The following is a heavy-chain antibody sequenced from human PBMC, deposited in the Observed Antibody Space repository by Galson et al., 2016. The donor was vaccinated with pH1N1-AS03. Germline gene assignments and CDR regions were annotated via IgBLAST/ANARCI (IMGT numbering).Heavy chain of an antibody. V-gene: IGHV3-23*01. CDR2: ISTSGDFT. J-gene: IGHJ4*02. CDR3: VRRSPWATVGTYYFDY. CDR1: GFTFTNFA. Sequence: SLRLSCAASGFTFTNFAMTWVRQAPGKGLEWVSTISTSGDFTFYADSVKGRFTMSRDNSKKTLYLQMNSLRDDDTAVYYCVRRSPWATVGTYYFDYWGQGTLVTVSS. D-gene: IGHD4-23*01.